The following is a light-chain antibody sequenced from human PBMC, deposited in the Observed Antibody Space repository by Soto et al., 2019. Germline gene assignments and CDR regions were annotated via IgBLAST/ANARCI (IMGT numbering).Light chain of an antibody. J-gene: IGKJ1*01. CDR3: QQYGSPWT. V-gene: IGKV3-20*01. CDR1: QSVSSSY. Sequence: ETVLTQSPGSLSLSPGERATLSCRASQSVSSSYLAWYQQKPGQAPRLLIYGASSRATGIPDRFSGSGSGTDFTLTISRLEPEDFAVYYCQQYGSPWTFGQGTKVELK. CDR2: GAS.